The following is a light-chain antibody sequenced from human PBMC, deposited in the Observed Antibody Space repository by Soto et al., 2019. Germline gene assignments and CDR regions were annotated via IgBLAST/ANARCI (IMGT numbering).Light chain of an antibody. CDR1: QSVTTR. V-gene: IGKV3-20*01. J-gene: IGKJ5*01. Sequence: EIVLTQSPDTLSLSPGGRATLSCRASQSVTTRLAWYQQKPSQPPRLLISGASVRASGVPVRISGSGSGTDFTLTISRLEPEDFALYYCQQYGGSPITFGLGTRLEVK. CDR3: QQYGGSPIT. CDR2: GAS.